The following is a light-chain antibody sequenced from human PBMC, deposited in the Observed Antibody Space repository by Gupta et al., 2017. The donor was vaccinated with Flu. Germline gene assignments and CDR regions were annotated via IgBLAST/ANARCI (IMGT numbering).Light chain of an antibody. CDR2: EVS. CDR3: SSYISSSTLV. V-gene: IGLV2-14*01. Sequence: QSALTQPASVSGSPGQSITISCTGTSSDVGGYNYVYWYQQHPGKAPKLMIYEVSNRPSGVSNRFSGSKSGNTASLTISGLQAEDEADYYCSSYISSSTLVFGTGTKVTVL. J-gene: IGLJ1*01. CDR1: SSDVGGYNY.